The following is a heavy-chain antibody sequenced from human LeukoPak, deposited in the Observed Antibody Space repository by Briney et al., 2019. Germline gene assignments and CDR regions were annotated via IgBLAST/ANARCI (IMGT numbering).Heavy chain of an antibody. J-gene: IGHJ4*02. CDR3: ARVEAGGIYSNYVY. CDR2: ISSSSSYI. V-gene: IGHV3-21*01. Sequence: GGSLRLSCAASGITFSSYSMNWVRQAPGKGLEWVSSISSSSSYIYYADSVKGRFTISRDNAKNSLYPQMNSLRAEDTAVYYCARVEAGGIYSNYVYWGQGTLVTVSS. D-gene: IGHD4-11*01. CDR1: GITFSSYS.